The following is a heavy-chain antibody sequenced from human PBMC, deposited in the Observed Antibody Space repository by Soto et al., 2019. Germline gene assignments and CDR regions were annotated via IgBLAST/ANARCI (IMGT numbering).Heavy chain of an antibody. CDR3: ARDSGRHSYDVTGYYFDY. D-gene: IGHD3-9*01. CDR2: IIPMFRTP. CDR1: GGTFSNYA. J-gene: IGHJ4*02. Sequence: QVQLEQSGAEVKKPGSSVKVSCKASGGTFSNYAITWVRQAPGQGLEWMGGIIPMFRTPNYAQKFQGRVTITADESTSTAYMELNSLTSEDTAMYYCARDSGRHSYDVTGYYFDYWGQGTLVTVSS. V-gene: IGHV1-69*12.